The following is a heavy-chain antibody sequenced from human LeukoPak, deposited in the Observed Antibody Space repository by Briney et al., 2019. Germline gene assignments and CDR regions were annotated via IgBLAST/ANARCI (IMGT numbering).Heavy chain of an antibody. J-gene: IGHJ4*02. CDR3: ARYDYDFWSGYYAGY. Sequence: SETLSLTCTVSGGSISSGDYYWSWIRQPPGKGLEWIGYIYYSGSTYYNPSLKSRVTISVDTSKNQFSLKLSSVTAADTAVYYCARYDYDFWSGYYAGYWGQGTLVTVSP. CDR1: GGSISSGDYY. CDR2: IYYSGST. V-gene: IGHV4-30-4*01. D-gene: IGHD3-3*01.